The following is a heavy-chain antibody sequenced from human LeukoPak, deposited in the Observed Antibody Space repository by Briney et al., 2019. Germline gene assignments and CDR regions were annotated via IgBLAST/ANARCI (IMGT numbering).Heavy chain of an antibody. CDR3: AGAGYSSSYDY. V-gene: IGHV3-7*04. Sequence: PGGSLRLSCAASGFTFSSYWMSWVRQAPGKGLEWVANIKQDGSEKYYVDSVKGRFTISRDNAKNSLYLQMNSLRAEDTAVYYCAGAGYSSSYDYWGQGTLVTVSS. J-gene: IGHJ4*02. CDR1: GFTFSSYW. CDR2: IKQDGSEK. D-gene: IGHD6-13*01.